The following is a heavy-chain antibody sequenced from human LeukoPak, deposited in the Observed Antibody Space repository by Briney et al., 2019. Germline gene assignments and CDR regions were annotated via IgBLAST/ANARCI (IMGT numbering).Heavy chain of an antibody. D-gene: IGHD2-2*01. J-gene: IGHJ3*02. V-gene: IGHV3-30*02. Sequence: GGSLRLPCAASGFTFSSYGMHWVRQAPGKGLEWVAFIRYDGSNKYYADSVKGRFTISRDNSKNTLYLQMNSLRAEDTAVYYCAKDRYCSSTSCYGNDAFDIWGQGTMVTVSS. CDR3: AKDRYCSSTSCYGNDAFDI. CDR2: IRYDGSNK. CDR1: GFTFSSYG.